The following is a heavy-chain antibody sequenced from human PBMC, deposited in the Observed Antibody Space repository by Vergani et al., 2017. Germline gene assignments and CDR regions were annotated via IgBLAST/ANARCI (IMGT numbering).Heavy chain of an antibody. CDR3: ARDVSYYNYGWFDP. D-gene: IGHD3-10*01. CDR1: GGSFSGYY. J-gene: IGHJ5*02. Sequence: QVQLQQWGAGLLKPSETLSLTCAVYGGSFSGYYWSWIRQPPGKGLEWIGYIYYSGSTSYNPSLKSRVTISVDTSKNQLSLHLSSVSAADTAVYYCARDVSYYNYGWFDPWGQGTLVTVSS. V-gene: IGHV4-34*11. CDR2: IYYSGST.